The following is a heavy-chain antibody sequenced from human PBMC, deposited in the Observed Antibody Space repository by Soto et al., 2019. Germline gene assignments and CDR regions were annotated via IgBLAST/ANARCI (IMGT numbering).Heavy chain of an antibody. V-gene: IGHV3-7*01. CDR2: MNPDGSEK. J-gene: IGHJ4*02. CDR1: GFTFSRFW. Sequence: GGSLRLSCASSGFTFSRFWMTWVRQAPGKGLDGVANMNPDGSEKYSVDSVTGRFTIYRDNVKNSLYRQMHNLRGEDKAVYFCASGYSCSPFFQEDVLYWGEG. CDR3: ASGYSCSPFFQEDVLY. D-gene: IGHD6-13*01.